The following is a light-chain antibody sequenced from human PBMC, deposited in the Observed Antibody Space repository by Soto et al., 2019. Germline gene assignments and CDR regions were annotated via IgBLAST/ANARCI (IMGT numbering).Light chain of an antibody. V-gene: IGLV2-14*01. CDR1: SSDIGDYTH. CDR3: SSYTSLNTVI. Sequence: QSALTQPASVSGSPGQSITISCTGTSSDIGDYTHVSWYQQHPGKAPKLIIYEVSDRPSGVSNRFSGSKSGNTASLSISGLQADDEADYYCSSYTSLNTVIFGGGTKLTVL. CDR2: EVS. J-gene: IGLJ2*01.